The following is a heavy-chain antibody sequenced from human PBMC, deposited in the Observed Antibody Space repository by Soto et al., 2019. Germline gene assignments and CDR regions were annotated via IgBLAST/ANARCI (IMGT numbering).Heavy chain of an antibody. CDR3: EREAEALDY. V-gene: IGHV3-30-3*01. CDR1: GFTFSSYA. Sequence: QVQLVESGGGVVQPGRSLRLSCAASGFTFSSYAMHWVRKAPGKGLEWVSVISYDGSNKYYTDSLKGRFTISRDNSKNTLDLQMRSLSPEDMAVYYCEREAEALDYWGHGTLVTVSS. J-gene: IGHJ4*01. CDR2: ISYDGSNK.